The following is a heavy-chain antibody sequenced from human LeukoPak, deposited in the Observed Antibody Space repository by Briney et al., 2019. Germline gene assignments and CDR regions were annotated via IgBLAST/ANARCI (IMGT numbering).Heavy chain of an antibody. V-gene: IGHV3-48*03. Sequence: PGGSLRLSCAASGFTFSSFEMKWVRQAPGKGLEWVSYISSGGSTIYYADSVKGRFTISRDNAKNSLYLQMNSLRAEDTAVYYCARAGFFGLIVVDAFDIWGQGTMVTVSS. D-gene: IGHD3-22*01. CDR3: ARAGFFGLIVVDAFDI. J-gene: IGHJ3*02. CDR1: GFTFSSFE. CDR2: ISSGGSTI.